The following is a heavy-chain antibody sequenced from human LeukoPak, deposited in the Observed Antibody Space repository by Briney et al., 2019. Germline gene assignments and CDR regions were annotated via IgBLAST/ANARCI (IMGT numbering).Heavy chain of an antibody. V-gene: IGHV3-23*01. D-gene: IGHD2-2*01. J-gene: IGHJ4*02. CDR1: GFTFSSYA. CDR3: AKTDIVVVPAAMTFDY. CDR2: ISGSGGST. Sequence: GGSLRLSCAASGFTFSSYAMSWVRQAPGKGLEWVSAISGSGGSTYYADSVKGRFTISRDNSENTLYLQMNSLRAEDTAVYYCAKTDIVVVPAAMTFDYWGQGTLVTVSS.